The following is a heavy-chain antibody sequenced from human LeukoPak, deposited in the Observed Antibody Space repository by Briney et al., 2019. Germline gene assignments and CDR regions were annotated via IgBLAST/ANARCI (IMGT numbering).Heavy chain of an antibody. J-gene: IGHJ4*02. D-gene: IGHD5-18*01. CDR1: GYTFTGYY. Sequence: ASVKVSCKASGYTFTGYYLHWVRQAPGQGLEWLGGINPNAGSTDDAQKFQGRVTMTRDTSINTAYMELSRLRPDDTAVYYCARDRSGYSYGEPLDHWGQGTLVIVSS. CDR3: ARDRSGYSYGEPLDH. V-gene: IGHV1-2*02. CDR2: INPNAGST.